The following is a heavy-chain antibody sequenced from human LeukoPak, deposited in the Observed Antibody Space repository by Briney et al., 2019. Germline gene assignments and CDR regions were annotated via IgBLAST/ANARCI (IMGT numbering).Heavy chain of an antibody. CDR2: IKQDGSEK. CDR1: GXTFSRFW. D-gene: IGHD5-12*01. V-gene: IGHV3-7*04. CDR3: ARDGTYTDYDPDFDI. J-gene: IGHJ4*02. Sequence: GGSLRLSCSASGXTFSRFWMSWVRQAPGKGLEWVANIKQDGSEKYYVDSVKGRFTISRDNAKNSLYLQMNSLRAEDTAVFYCARDGTYTDYDPDFDIWGQGTLVTVSS.